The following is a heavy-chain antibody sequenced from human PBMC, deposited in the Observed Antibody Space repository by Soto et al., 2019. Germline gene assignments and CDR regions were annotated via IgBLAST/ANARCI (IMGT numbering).Heavy chain of an antibody. CDR3: ARDDDNDANALDY. V-gene: IGHV3-33*01. CDR1: GFTFSKYG. CDR2: IWNDGIRK. J-gene: IGHJ4*02. Sequence: GGSLRLSCAASGFTFSKYGMHCVRQAPGKGLEWVALIWNDGIRKVYVDSVKGRFTISRDNSKNTLDPQMNNLRDEDTAVYYCARDDDNDANALDYWGPGTLVTVSS.